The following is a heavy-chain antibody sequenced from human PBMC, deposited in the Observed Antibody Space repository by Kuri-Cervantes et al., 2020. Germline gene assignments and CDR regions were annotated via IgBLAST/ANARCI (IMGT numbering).Heavy chain of an antibody. CDR1: GGTFSSYA. J-gene: IGHJ4*02. V-gene: IGHV1-69*05. D-gene: IGHD3-22*01. CDR2: IIPIFRTA. CDR3: AKAYPLYYYDSSGYYYDY. Sequence: SVKVSCKASGGTFSSYAFSWVRQAPGQGLEWMGGIIPIFRTANYAQKFQGRVTITTDESASTAYMELSSLRSEDTAVYYCAKAYPLYYYDSSGYYYDYWGQGTLVTVSS.